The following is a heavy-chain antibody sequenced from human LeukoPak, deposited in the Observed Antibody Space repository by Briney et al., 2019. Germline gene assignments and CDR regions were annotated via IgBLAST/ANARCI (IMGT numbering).Heavy chain of an antibody. J-gene: IGHJ6*03. V-gene: IGHV3-21*01. D-gene: IGHD3-3*01. CDR1: GFTFSSYS. Sequence: GGSLRLSCAASGFTFSSYSMNWVRQAPGKGLEWVSSISSSSSYIYYADSVKGRFTISRDNAKNSLYLQMNSLRAEDTAVYYCARVSPTSGYYYMDVWGKGTTVTVSS. CDR2: ISSSSSYI. CDR3: ARVSPTSGYYYMDV.